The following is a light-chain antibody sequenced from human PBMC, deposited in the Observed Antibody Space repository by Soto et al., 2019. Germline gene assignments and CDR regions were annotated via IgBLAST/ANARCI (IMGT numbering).Light chain of an antibody. CDR3: QVWDSSSDHPV. CDR1: NIGSKS. CDR2: YDS. Sequence: SYELTQPPSVSVAPGKTARLTCGGNNIGSKSVHWYQQKPGQAPGLVIYYDSDRPSGIPEQFSGSNAGNTATLTISRVEACDEADYDCQVWDSSSDHPVFGGGT. J-gene: IGLJ2*01. V-gene: IGLV3-21*04.